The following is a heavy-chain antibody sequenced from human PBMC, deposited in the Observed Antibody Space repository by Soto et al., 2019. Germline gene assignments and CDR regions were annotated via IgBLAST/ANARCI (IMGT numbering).Heavy chain of an antibody. CDR3: ARGRAFDP. Sequence: VKVSWKAFGMANSTYARRWVRQAPGQGLEWMGWISTYNGDTNYAQTFQGRVTMTTDTSTSTVHMEVRSLRSDDTAVYYCARGRAFDPWGQGTLVTVSS. D-gene: IGHD1-26*01. CDR1: GMANSTYA. CDR2: ISTYNGDT. J-gene: IGHJ5*02. V-gene: IGHV1-18*01.